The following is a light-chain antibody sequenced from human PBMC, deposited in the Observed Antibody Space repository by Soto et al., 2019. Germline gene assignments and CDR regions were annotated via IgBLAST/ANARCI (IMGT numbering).Light chain of an antibody. J-gene: IGKJ4*01. CDR1: QSVTSNY. Sequence: EIVLAQSPGTLSLSPGERATLSCRASQSVTSNYLAWYQQKRGQPPRLLIYGASIRATGIPDRFSGSGSGTDFTLTISRLEPEDFGVYYCHQYGSSPLTFGGGTKVDIK. CDR3: HQYGSSPLT. CDR2: GAS. V-gene: IGKV3-20*01.